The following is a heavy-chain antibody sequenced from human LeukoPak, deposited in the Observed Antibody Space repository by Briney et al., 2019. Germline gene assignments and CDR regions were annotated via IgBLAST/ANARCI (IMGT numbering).Heavy chain of an antibody. J-gene: IGHJ4*02. CDR2: INPDGGST. V-gene: IGHV1-46*01. Sequence: ASVKVSCKASGYTFTSHYMHWVRQAPGQGLEWMGIINPDGGSTSYAQKFQGRVTMTSDTSTSTVYMELSSLRSEDTAVYYCARERDIVVVVAANYFDYWSQGSLVTVSS. D-gene: IGHD2-15*01. CDR3: ARERDIVVVVAANYFDY. CDR1: GYTFTSHY.